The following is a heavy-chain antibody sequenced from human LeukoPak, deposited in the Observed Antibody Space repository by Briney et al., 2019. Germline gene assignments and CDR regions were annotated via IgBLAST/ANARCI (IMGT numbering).Heavy chain of an antibody. D-gene: IGHD4-17*01. Sequence: GGSLRLSCAASGFTFSSYWMSWVRQAPGKGLEWVANIKQDGSEKYYVDSVKDRFTISGDNAKNSLYLQMNSLRAEDTAVYYCARGKYYGDLEYFRHWGQGTLVTVSS. CDR3: ARGKYYGDLEYFRH. CDR1: GFTFSSYW. CDR2: IKQDGSEK. J-gene: IGHJ1*01. V-gene: IGHV3-7*01.